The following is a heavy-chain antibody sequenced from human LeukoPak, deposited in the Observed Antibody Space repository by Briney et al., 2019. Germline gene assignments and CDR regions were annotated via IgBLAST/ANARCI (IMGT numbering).Heavy chain of an antibody. D-gene: IGHD7-27*01. CDR3: ARGRKTGNYPPFDY. V-gene: IGHV3-11*01. Sequence: GGSLRLSCAASGFTFSDYYMSWIRQAPGKGLEWVSYISSSGSTIYYADSVKGRFTISRGNAKNSLYVQMNSLRAEDTAVYYCARGRKTGNYPPFDYWGQGTLVTVSS. CDR2: ISSSGSTI. CDR1: GFTFSDYY. J-gene: IGHJ4*02.